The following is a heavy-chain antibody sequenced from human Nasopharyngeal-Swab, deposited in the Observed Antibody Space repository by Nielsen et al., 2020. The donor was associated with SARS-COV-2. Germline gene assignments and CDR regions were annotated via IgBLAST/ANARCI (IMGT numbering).Heavy chain of an antibody. CDR2: ISYDGSNK. D-gene: IGHD4-17*01. J-gene: IGHJ4*02. V-gene: IGHV3-30*03. Sequence: VRQASGKGLEWVAVISYDGSNKYYADSVKGRFTISRDNSKNTLYPQMNSLRAEDTAVYYCATTVTTLSGYWGQGTLVTVSS. CDR3: ATTVTTLSGY.